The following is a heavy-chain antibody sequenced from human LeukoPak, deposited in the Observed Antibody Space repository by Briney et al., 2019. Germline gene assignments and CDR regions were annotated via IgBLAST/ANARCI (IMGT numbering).Heavy chain of an antibody. CDR2: INPNSGGT. V-gene: IGHV1-2*02. D-gene: IGHD3-3*01. CDR3: ARVYDFWNIYYYMDV. J-gene: IGHJ6*03. CDR1: GYTFTGYY. Sequence: ASVKVSCKASGYTFTGYYMHWVRQAPGQGLEWMGWINPNSGGTNYAQKFQGRVTMTRDTSISTAYMELSRLRSDDTAVYYCARVYDFWNIYYYMDVWGKGTTVTVSS.